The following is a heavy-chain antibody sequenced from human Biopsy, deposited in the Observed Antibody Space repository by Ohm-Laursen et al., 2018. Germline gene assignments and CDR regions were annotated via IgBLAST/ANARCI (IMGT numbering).Heavy chain of an antibody. V-gene: IGHV1-8*01. Sequence: ASVKVSCKTSGYTFINYDIHWVRQASGQGLEWMGWMNPKSGDTGYAHKFQGRVTMARNASISTANMEMSSLRSEDTAVYYCARGSNEYGGLYFPHWGQGTLVTVSS. D-gene: IGHD4-23*01. CDR3: ARGSNEYGGLYFPH. J-gene: IGHJ1*01. CDR1: GYTFINYD. CDR2: MNPKSGDT.